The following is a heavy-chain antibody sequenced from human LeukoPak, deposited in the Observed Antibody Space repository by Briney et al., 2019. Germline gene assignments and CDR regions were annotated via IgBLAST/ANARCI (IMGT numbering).Heavy chain of an antibody. J-gene: IGHJ4*02. V-gene: IGHV4-38-2*02. Sequence: SETLSLTCTVSGYSISSGYYWGWIRQPPGKGLEWIGSIYHSGSTYYNPSLKSRVTISVDTSKNQFSLKLSSVTAADTAVYYCARDSYSGSNYWGQGTLVTVSS. D-gene: IGHD2-15*01. CDR1: GYSISSGYY. CDR2: IYHSGST. CDR3: ARDSYSGSNY.